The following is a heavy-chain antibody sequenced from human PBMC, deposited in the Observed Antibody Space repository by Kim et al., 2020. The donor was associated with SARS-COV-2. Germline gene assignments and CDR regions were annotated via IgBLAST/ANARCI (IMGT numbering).Heavy chain of an antibody. CDR1: GYTFINYG. Sequence: ASVKVSCRTSGYTFINYGISWVRQAPGQRLEWLGWISPYSGDTSYAEQFQGRITLSTATSTNTAYMDLRNVRSDDTAVYFCARADYSVTTGYYFDPWGQGTLVTVSS. CDR2: ISPYSGDT. CDR3: ARADYSVTTGYYFDP. V-gene: IGHV1-18*01. D-gene: IGHD3-9*01. J-gene: IGHJ5*02.